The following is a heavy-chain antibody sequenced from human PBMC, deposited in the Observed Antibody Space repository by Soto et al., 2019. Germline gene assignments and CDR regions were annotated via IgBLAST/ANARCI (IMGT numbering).Heavy chain of an antibody. J-gene: IGHJ6*02. V-gene: IGHV3-30*18. CDR2: GSYEGTTK. Sequence: QVQLVESGGDVVQPGESLRLSCVASGFTFRWFAMLWVRQAPGKGLEWVAAGSYEGTTKTYSDDVKGRFTISRDNSRNTVYRQIDNLRREDTAMYYCAKDDREAVAGGVHFYGMDVWGQGTSVTVSS. CDR3: AKDDREAVAGGVHFYGMDV. CDR1: GFTFRWFA. D-gene: IGHD6-19*01.